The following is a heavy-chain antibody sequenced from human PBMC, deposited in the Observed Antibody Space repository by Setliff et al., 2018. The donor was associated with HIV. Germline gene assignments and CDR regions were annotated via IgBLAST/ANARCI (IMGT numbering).Heavy chain of an antibody. CDR2: MYYSGST. D-gene: IGHD6-19*01. CDR1: GGSITSRSYY. Sequence: SETLSLTCTVSGGSITSRSYYWGWIRQPPGKGLEWIGTMYYSGSTYYNPSLKSRVTISVDTSKNELSLKLRSVTAADTAVYYCATQRSFGRAFDAVAGSFDPWGQGTLVTVSS. J-gene: IGHJ5*02. V-gene: IGHV4-39*01. CDR3: ATQRSFGRAFDAVAGSFDP.